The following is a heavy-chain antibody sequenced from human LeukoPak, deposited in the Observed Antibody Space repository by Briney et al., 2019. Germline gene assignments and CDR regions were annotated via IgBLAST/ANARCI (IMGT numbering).Heavy chain of an antibody. V-gene: IGHV4-34*01. J-gene: IGHJ3*02. CDR1: GGSFSGYY. CDR3: ARGGREYGDYIIVSAFDI. CDR2: LDHSGST. D-gene: IGHD4-17*01. Sequence: SETLSLTCAVYGGSFSGYYWSWIRQSPGKGLEWIGELDHSGSTNYNPSLKSRVTISVDTSKNQFSLKLSSVTAADTAVYYCARGGREYGDYIIVSAFDIWGQGTMVTVSP.